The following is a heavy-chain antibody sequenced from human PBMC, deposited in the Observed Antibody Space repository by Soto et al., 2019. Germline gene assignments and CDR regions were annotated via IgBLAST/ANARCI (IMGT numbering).Heavy chain of an antibody. D-gene: IGHD3-16*02. CDR3: ARGFSEDYDSIWGSYLGYYFDY. CDR2: IHNSEST. CDR1: GGSFSGYY. Sequence: QVQLQQWGAGLLKPSETLSLTCAVYGGSFSGYYWSWIRQPPGKGLEWIGEIHNSESTNYNPSLTNRVTISVDTSKNQFSLKLSSVTAAGTAVYYCARGFSEDYDSIWGSYLGYYFDYWGQGTLVTVSS. J-gene: IGHJ4*02. V-gene: IGHV4-34*01.